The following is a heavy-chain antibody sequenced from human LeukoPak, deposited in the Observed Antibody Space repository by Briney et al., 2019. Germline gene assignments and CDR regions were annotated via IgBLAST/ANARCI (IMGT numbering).Heavy chain of an antibody. Sequence: GRSLRLSCAASGFTFSSYAMHWVRQAPDKGLEWVAVISYDGSNKYYADSVKGRFTISRDNSKNTLYLQMNSLRAEDTAVYYCARGVQGDYWGQGTLVTVSS. V-gene: IGHV3-30-3*01. D-gene: IGHD1-1*01. J-gene: IGHJ4*02. CDR3: ARGVQGDY. CDR2: ISYDGSNK. CDR1: GFTFSSYA.